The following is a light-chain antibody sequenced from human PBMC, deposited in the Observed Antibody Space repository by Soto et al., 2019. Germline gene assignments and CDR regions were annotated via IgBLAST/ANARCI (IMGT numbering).Light chain of an antibody. Sequence: IQMTQSPSSLSASVGDRVTITCRAGQGIRYDVAWYQQKPGRAPKLLIYAASNLQSGVPSRFSGSGSGSDFTLIISSLQPEDFATYYCLQDYGYPRTFGQGTKVEI. J-gene: IGKJ1*01. CDR3: LQDYGYPRT. CDR1: QGIRYD. V-gene: IGKV1-6*01. CDR2: AAS.